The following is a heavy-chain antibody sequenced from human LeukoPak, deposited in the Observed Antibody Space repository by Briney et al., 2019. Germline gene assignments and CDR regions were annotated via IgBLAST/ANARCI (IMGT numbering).Heavy chain of an antibody. CDR3: ARSLISSWSSVGV. Sequence: PSETLSLTCTVSGGSIINYDYYWGWIRQPPGKGLEWIASMHYSGSTYLNPSLKSRVTISVDTSKNQFSLKLSSVTAADTAVYYCARSLISSWSSVGVWGKGTTVTVSS. CDR2: MHYSGST. V-gene: IGHV4-39*01. CDR1: GGSIINYDYY. J-gene: IGHJ6*04. D-gene: IGHD6-13*01.